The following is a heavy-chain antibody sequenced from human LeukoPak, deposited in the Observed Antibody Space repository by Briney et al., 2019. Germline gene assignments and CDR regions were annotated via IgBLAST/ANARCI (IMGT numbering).Heavy chain of an antibody. CDR2: IYYSGST. CDR3: ARHYSGGYSPFDI. D-gene: IGHD4-23*01. V-gene: IGHV4-39*01. J-gene: IGHJ3*02. Sequence: SETLSLTCTVSGGSISSSSYYWGWIRQPPGKGLEWIGSIYYSGSTYYNPSLKSRVTISVDTSKNQFSLKLSSVTAADTAVYYCARHYSGGYSPFDIWGQGTMVTVSS. CDR1: GGSISSSSYY.